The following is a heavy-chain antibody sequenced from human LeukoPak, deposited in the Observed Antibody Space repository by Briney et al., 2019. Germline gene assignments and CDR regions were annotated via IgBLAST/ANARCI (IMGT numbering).Heavy chain of an antibody. J-gene: IGHJ4*02. CDR3: SEGYFEPFDH. Sequence: SETLSLTCNVSGVSVGTSHWNWIRQRPGKGLGWIGCLSYTGKTDYNPSLKSRVSISLGSSNNHFSLKLTSVTAADTAVYYCSEGYFEPFDHWGQGILVTVSS. CDR2: LSYTGKT. V-gene: IGHV4-59*02. D-gene: IGHD2/OR15-2a*01. CDR1: GVSVGTSH.